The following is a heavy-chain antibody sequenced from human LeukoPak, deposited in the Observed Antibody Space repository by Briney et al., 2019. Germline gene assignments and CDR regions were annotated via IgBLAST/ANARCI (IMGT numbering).Heavy chain of an antibody. CDR3: ARDYSGYDSGFNY. D-gene: IGHD5-12*01. J-gene: IGHJ4*02. V-gene: IGHV3-21*01. CDR1: GFTFSSYS. Sequence: GGSLRLSRAASGFTFSSYSMNWVRQAPGKGLEWVSSISSSSSYIYYADSVKGRFTISRDNAKNSLYLQMNSLRAEDTAVYYCARDYSGYDSGFNYWGQGTLVTVSS. CDR2: ISSSSSYI.